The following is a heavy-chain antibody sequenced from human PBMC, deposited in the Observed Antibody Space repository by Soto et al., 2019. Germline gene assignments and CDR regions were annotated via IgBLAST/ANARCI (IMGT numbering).Heavy chain of an antibody. J-gene: IGHJ6*02. CDR1: GFTFSSYG. CDR3: AKSLGELVHYYYGMDV. CDR2: ISYDGSNK. D-gene: IGHD3-16*01. Sequence: GGSLRLSCAASGFTFSSYGMHWVRQAPGKGLEWVAVISYDGSNKYYADSVKGRFTISRDNSKNTLYLQMNSLRAEDTAVYYCAKSLGELVHYYYGMDVWGQGTTVTV. V-gene: IGHV3-30*18.